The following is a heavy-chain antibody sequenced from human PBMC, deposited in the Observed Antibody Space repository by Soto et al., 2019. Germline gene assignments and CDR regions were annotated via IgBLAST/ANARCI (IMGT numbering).Heavy chain of an antibody. V-gene: IGHV2-5*02. CDR3: AHVYWAASGTRYYFDH. CDR2: IYWDDDK. D-gene: IGHD6-13*01. CDR1: GFSFSTSAVG. Sequence: QITLTESGPPLVKPTQTLTLTCTFSGFSFSTSAVGVGWIRQPPGKALEFLALIYWDDDKRSRPSLKSKIYITKDTSRNQVVLTMTDLDPEDTATYYCAHVYWAASGTRYYFDHWGQGTLVTVSS. J-gene: IGHJ4*02.